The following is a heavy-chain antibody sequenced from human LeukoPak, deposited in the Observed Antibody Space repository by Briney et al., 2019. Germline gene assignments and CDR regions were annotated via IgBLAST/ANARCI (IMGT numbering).Heavy chain of an antibody. J-gene: IGHJ4*02. CDR3: AKDYRYSSGWYYFDY. CDR1: GGSISSSSYY. V-gene: IGHV4-39*07. Sequence: PSETLSLTCTVSGGSISSSSYYWGWIRQPPGKGLEWIGSIYYSGSTNYNPSLKSRVTISVDASKNQFSLKLSSVTAADTAVYYCAKDYRYSSGWYYFDYWGQGTLVTVSS. D-gene: IGHD6-19*01. CDR2: IYYSGST.